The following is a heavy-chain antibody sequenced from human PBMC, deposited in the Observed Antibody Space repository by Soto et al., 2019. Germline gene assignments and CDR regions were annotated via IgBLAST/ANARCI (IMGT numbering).Heavy chain of an antibody. V-gene: IGHV1-2*04. CDR2: INPKSGGT. CDR1: GYSFTDYH. D-gene: IGHD2-8*01. J-gene: IGHJ6*01. Sequence: ASVKVSCKASGYSFTDYHIHWVRQAPGQGLEWLGRINPKSGGTSTAQKFQGWVTMTTDTSISTASMELTRLTSDDTAIYYCARGDSADSSNGVCSCFCSHDIDVWGKGTTVAVAS. CDR3: ARGDSADSSNGVCSCFCSHDIDV.